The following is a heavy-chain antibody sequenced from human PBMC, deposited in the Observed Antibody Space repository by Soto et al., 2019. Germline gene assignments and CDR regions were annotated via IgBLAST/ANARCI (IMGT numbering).Heavy chain of an antibody. CDR2: IYYSGST. Sequence: TLSLTCTVSGGSISSYYWSWIRQPPGKGLEWIGYIYYSGSTNYNPSLKSRVTISVDTSKNQFFLKLSSVTASDTAGNYCSRTHGDYGDPAGSGYGMDVWGQGTTVTVSS. CDR1: GGSISSYY. J-gene: IGHJ6*01. D-gene: IGHD4-17*01. CDR3: SRTHGDYGDPAGSGYGMDV. V-gene: IGHV4-59*01.